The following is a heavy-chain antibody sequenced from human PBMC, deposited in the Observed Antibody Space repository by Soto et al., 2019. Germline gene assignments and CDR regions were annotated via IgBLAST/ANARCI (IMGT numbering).Heavy chain of an antibody. V-gene: IGHV4-38-2*01. Sequence: SETLSLTCAVSGYSIGSGYYWAWIRQSPGKGLEWIGSIYHAGSVYYNPSLNGRVALSMDTSKNHFSLKLTSVTAADTAVYYCARTFDYYGMDVWGQGTTVTVSS. J-gene: IGHJ6*02. CDR1: GYSIGSGYY. CDR3: ARTFDYYGMDV. CDR2: IYHAGSV.